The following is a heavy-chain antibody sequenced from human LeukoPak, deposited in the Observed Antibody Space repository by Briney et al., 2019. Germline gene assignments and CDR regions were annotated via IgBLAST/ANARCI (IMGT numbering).Heavy chain of an antibody. CDR3: AREGFSYGDGVFFFDI. CDR1: GGSISSGSYY. Sequence: SETLSLTCTVSGGSISSGSYYWSWIRQPAGKGLEGIGRIYTSGSTNYNPSLKTRVTISVDTSKNQFSLKLSSVTAADTAVYYSAREGFSYGDGVFFFDIWGQGTLVTVSS. D-gene: IGHD4-17*01. V-gene: IGHV4-61*02. J-gene: IGHJ4*02. CDR2: IYTSGST.